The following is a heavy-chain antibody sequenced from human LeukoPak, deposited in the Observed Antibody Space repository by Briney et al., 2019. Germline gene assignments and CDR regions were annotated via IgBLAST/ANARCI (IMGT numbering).Heavy chain of an antibody. CDR3: ARDLVGPGYYFDY. Sequence: GRSLRLSCAASGFIFSSYAMHRVRQAPGKGLEWVAVISYDGTNKYYADSVKGRFTISRDNSENTLYLQMNSLRAEDTAVYYCARDLVGPGYYFDYWGQGTLVTVSS. D-gene: IGHD1-26*01. V-gene: IGHV3-30-3*01. CDR2: ISYDGTNK. J-gene: IGHJ4*02. CDR1: GFIFSSYA.